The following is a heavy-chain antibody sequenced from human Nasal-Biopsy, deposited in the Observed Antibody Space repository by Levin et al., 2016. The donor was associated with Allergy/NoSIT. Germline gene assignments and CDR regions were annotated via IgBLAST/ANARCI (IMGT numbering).Heavy chain of an antibody. CDR1: KFNFNSYA. Sequence: GSLRLSCAASKFNFNSYAMAWVRQAPGKGLECVSSISESGESTYYAASVKGRFTISRDNLKNTLYLQMNSLRVEDTALYYCAKADGYDFWSGYYCFDYWGQGSLVTVSS. J-gene: IGHJ4*02. D-gene: IGHD3-3*01. V-gene: IGHV3-23*01. CDR3: AKADGYDFWSGYYCFDY. CDR2: ISESGEST.